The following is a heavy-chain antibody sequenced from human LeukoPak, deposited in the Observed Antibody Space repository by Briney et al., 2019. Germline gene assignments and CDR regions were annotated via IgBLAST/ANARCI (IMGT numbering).Heavy chain of an antibody. Sequence: GGSLRLSCAASGFTFSSYSMNWVRQAPGKGLEWVSSISSSSSYIYYADSVKGRFTISRDNAKNSLYLQMNSLRAEDTAVYYCARDRAAGAYPWYFDYWGQGTLVTVSS. CDR2: ISSSSSYI. V-gene: IGHV3-21*01. CDR3: ARDRAAGAYPWYFDY. CDR1: GFTFSSYS. J-gene: IGHJ4*02. D-gene: IGHD3-16*01.